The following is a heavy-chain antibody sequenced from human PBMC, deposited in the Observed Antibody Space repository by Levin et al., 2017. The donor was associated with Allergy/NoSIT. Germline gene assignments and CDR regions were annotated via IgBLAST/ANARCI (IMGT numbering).Heavy chain of an antibody. CDR1: GYTFSIYG. CDR3: ARVLPNYGDFSGTYGMDV. J-gene: IGHJ6*02. D-gene: IGHD4-17*01. CDR2: INAGDGYT. Sequence: GESLKISCKASGYTFSIYGMHWVRQAPGQGLEWMGWINAGDGYTKYSQRFQGRVTISRDTSANTAYMELSSLRSEDTAVYYCARVLPNYGDFSGTYGMDVWGQGTTVTVSS. V-gene: IGHV1-3*01.